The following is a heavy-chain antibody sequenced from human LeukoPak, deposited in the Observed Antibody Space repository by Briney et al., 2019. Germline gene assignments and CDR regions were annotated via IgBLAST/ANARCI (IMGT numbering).Heavy chain of an antibody. CDR2: INHSGST. V-gene: IGHV4-34*01. CDR1: GGSFSGYY. J-gene: IGHJ6*03. CDR3: ARRVVVVPAAPYYYYYYMDV. Sequence: SETLSLTCAVYGGSFSGYYWSWIRQPPGKGLEWIGEINHSGSTNYNPSLKSRVTISVDTSKNQFSLKLSSVTAADTAVYYCARRVVVVPAAPYYYYYYMDVWGKGTTVTVSS. D-gene: IGHD2-2*01.